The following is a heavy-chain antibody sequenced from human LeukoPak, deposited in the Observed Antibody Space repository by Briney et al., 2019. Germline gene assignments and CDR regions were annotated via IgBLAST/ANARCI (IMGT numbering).Heavy chain of an antibody. Sequence: SETLSLTCAVSGGSISSSNWWSWVRQPPGKGLEWIGEIYHSGSTNYNPSLKSRVTISVDKSKNQFSLKLSSVTAADTAVYYCARGGSSSEGYYYYMDVWGKGTTVTISS. V-gene: IGHV4-4*02. CDR3: ARGGSSSEGYYYYMDV. J-gene: IGHJ6*03. CDR2: IYHSGST. D-gene: IGHD6-19*01. CDR1: GGSISSSNW.